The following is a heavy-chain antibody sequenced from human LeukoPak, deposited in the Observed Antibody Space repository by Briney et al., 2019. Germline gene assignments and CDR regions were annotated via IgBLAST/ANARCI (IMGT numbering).Heavy chain of an antibody. CDR2: ISGSGGST. D-gene: IGHD1-26*01. CDR1: GFTFSSYA. J-gene: IGHJ4*02. V-gene: IGHV3-23*01. CDR3: AKGLTSGSYCYFDY. Sequence: PGGSLRLSCAASGFTFSSYAMSWVRQAPGKGLEWVSAISGSGGSTYYADSVKGRFTISRDNSKNTLYLQMNSLRAEDMAVYYCAKGLTSGSYCYFDYWGQGTLVTVSS.